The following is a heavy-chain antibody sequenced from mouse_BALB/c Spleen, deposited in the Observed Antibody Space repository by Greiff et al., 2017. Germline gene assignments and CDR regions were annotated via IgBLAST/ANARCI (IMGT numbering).Heavy chain of an antibody. V-gene: IGHV1-4*02. Sequence: AAELARPGASVKMSCKASGYTFTSYTMHWVKQRPGQGLEWIGYINPSSGYTEYNQKFKDKTTLTADKSSSTAYMQLSSLTSEDSAVYYCARYNGNYRAVYAMDYWGQGTSVTVSS. J-gene: IGHJ4*01. CDR1: GYTFTSYT. CDR2: INPSSGYT. CDR3: ARYNGNYRAVYAMDY. D-gene: IGHD2-1*01.